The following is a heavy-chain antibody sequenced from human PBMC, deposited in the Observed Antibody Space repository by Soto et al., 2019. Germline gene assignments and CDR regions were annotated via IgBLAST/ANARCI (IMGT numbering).Heavy chain of an antibody. CDR3: AIGTYYYDSSGSTTGRY. CDR1: GDTFRSDA. J-gene: IGHJ4*02. V-gene: IGHV1-69*01. CDR2: IIPIFGTA. Sequence: QVQLVQSGAEVKKPGSSVKVSCTACGDTFRSDAISWVRQAPGQGLEWMGGIIPIFGTANYAQKFQGRVTITADESTSTAYMELSSLRSEDTAVYYCAIGTYYYDSSGSTTGRYWGQGTLVTASS. D-gene: IGHD3-22*01.